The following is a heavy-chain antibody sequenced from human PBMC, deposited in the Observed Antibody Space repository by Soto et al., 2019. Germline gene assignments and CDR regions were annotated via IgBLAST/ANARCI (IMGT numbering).Heavy chain of an antibody. CDR1: WFTVSNTY. Sequence: GGSLRLSCAASWFTVSNTYMTWVRQPPGKGLECVSVIYTAGGTNYADSVKGRFIISRDNSKNTLYLQMNSLRAEDTAVYYCARALPVAKGGFDPWGQGTLVTVSS. CDR2: IYTAGGT. D-gene: IGHD2-2*01. CDR3: ARALPVAKGGFDP. J-gene: IGHJ5*02. V-gene: IGHV3-53*01.